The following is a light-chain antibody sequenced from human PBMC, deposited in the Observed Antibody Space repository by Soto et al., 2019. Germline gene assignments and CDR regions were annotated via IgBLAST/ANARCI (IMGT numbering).Light chain of an antibody. CDR3: AAWDDSLSGQV. Sequence: QLVLTQPPSASGTPGQRVTISCSGSSSNIGSNYVYWYQQLPGTAPKLLIHRNNQRPSGVPDRFSGSKSGTSASLAISGLRSEDEADYYCAAWDDSLSGQVFGTGTKLTVL. J-gene: IGLJ1*01. V-gene: IGLV1-47*01. CDR2: RNN. CDR1: SSNIGSNY.